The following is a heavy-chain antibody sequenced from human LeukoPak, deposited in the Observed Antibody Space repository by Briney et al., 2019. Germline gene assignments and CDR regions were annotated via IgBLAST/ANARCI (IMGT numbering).Heavy chain of an antibody. Sequence: SETLSLTCTVSGGSISSSSYYWGWIRQPPGKGLEWIGSIYYSGSTYYNPSLKSRVTISVDTSKNQFSLKLSSVTAADTAVYYCARQGGYCSGGSCYSYYFDYWGQETLVTVSS. V-gene: IGHV4-39*01. D-gene: IGHD2-15*01. CDR2: IYYSGST. J-gene: IGHJ4*02. CDR3: ARQGGYCSGGSCYSYYFDY. CDR1: GGSISSSSYY.